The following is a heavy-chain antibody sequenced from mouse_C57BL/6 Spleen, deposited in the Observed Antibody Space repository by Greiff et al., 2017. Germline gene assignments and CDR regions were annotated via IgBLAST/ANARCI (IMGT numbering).Heavy chain of an antibody. CDR2: IDPYDSYT. CDR1: GYTFTSYW. CDR3: ARPYYGNYYAMDY. J-gene: IGHJ4*01. D-gene: IGHD2-10*01. Sequence: VQLQQPGAELVMPGASVKLSCKASGYTFTSYWMHWVKQRPGQGLEWIGEIDPYDSYTNYNQKFKGKSTLTVDKSSSTAYMQRSSLTSEDSAVYYCARPYYGNYYAMDYWGQGTSVTVSS. V-gene: IGHV1-69*01.